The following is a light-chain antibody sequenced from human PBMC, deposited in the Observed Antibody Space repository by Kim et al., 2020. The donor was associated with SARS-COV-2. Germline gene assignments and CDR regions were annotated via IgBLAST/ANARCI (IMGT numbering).Light chain of an antibody. CDR1: VLAKKY. V-gene: IGLV3-27*01. Sequence: SVSPGQTARITCSGDVLAKKYARWFQQKPGQATVMVIYKDSERPSGMPERFSGSSSGTTVTLTISGAQVEDEADYYCYSAADNNRMFGGGTKLTVL. J-gene: IGLJ3*02. CDR3: YSAADNNRM. CDR2: KDS.